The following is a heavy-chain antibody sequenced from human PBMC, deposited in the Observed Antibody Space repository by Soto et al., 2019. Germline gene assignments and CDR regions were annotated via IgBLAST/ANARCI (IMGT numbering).Heavy chain of an antibody. Sequence: GGSLRLSCEASGFTFSRVSMNWVRQVPGKGLEWVASISSASSETWYADSVKGRFIISRDNAQNSLFLQMNTLRPEDSAIYYCARHGAYTSTWVELDQWGPGTLVTVSS. D-gene: IGHD1-1*01. CDR2: ISSASSET. CDR1: GFTFSRVS. J-gene: IGHJ4*02. V-gene: IGHV3-21*01. CDR3: ARHGAYTSTWVELDQ.